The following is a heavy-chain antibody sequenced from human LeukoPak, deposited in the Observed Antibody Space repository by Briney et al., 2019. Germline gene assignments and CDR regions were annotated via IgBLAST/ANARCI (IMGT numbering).Heavy chain of an antibody. CDR2: SYYSGST. D-gene: IGHD6-19*01. Sequence: PSETLSLTCTVSGGSISSYYWSWIRQPPGKGLEWIAYSYYSGSTNYNPSLKSRVTISVDTSKNQFSLKLSSVTAADTAVYYCARQYSSGWYGISYYYYYGMDVWGLGTTVTVSS. CDR1: GGSISSYY. V-gene: IGHV4-59*08. CDR3: ARQYSSGWYGISYYYYYGMDV. J-gene: IGHJ6*02.